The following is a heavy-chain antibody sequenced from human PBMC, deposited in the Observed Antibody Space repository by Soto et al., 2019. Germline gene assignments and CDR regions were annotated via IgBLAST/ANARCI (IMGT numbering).Heavy chain of an antibody. D-gene: IGHD6-13*01. CDR3: ARDKLIAAAKSWFDP. V-gene: IGHV1-46*01. CDR2: INPSGGST. CDR1: GYTFTSYY. Sequence: GASVKVSCKASGYTFTSYYMHWVRQAPGQGLEWMGIINPSGGSTSYAQKFQGRVTMTRDTSTSTVYMELSSLRSDDTAVYYCARDKLIAAAKSWFDPWGQGTLVTVSS. J-gene: IGHJ5*02.